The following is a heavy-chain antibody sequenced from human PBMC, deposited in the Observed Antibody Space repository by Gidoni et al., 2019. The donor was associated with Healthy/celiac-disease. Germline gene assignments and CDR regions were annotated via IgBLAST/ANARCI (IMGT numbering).Heavy chain of an antibody. Sequence: QVQLQESGPGLVQPSATLSLTCTVSGGSISSYSWSWIRQPAGKGLEWIGRIYTSGSTTYNPSRKSRVTMSVDTSKNQFSLKLSSVTAADTAVYYCARENSGSDRGSDIWGQGTMVTVSS. V-gene: IGHV4-4*07. CDR2: IYTSGST. D-gene: IGHD1-26*01. CDR1: GGSISSYS. J-gene: IGHJ3*02. CDR3: ARENSGSDRGSDI.